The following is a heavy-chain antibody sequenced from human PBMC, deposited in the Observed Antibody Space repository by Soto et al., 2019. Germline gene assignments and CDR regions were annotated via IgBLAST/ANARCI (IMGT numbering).Heavy chain of an antibody. D-gene: IGHD2-2*03. CDR3: AFGYCSGTSCSYYFYGMDV. Sequence: VASVKVSCKASGGTFSTYAVSWVRLAPGQGLEWMGGIIHMFATTNYAQKFQGRVTITADESTTTTYMELSSLRSEDTAVYYCAFGYCSGTSCSYYFYGMDVWGQGTTVTVSS. V-gene: IGHV1-69*13. CDR1: GGTFSTYA. CDR2: IIHMFATT. J-gene: IGHJ6*02.